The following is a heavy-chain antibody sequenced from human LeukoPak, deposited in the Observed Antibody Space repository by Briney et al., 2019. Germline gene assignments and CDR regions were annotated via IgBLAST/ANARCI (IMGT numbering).Heavy chain of an antibody. D-gene: IGHD5/OR15-5a*01. CDR3: ARLDSVLNAFDI. J-gene: IGHJ3*02. V-gene: IGHV5-51*01. CDR2: IYPGDSDT. Sequence: PGESLKISCKGSGSSFSNSWIGWVRPLPGKGLEWMGIIYPGDSDTRYSPSFQGQVTISADKSITTAYLQWSSLKASGTAMYYCARLDSVLNAFDIWGQGTMVTVSS. CDR1: GSSFSNSW.